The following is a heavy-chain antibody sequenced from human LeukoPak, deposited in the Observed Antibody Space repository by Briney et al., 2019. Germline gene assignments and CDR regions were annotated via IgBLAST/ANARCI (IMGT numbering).Heavy chain of an antibody. D-gene: IGHD1-26*01. J-gene: IGHJ4*02. CDR2: IYYSGST. Sequence: SETLSLTCTVSGGSISSYYWSWIRQPPGKGLEWIGYIYYSGSTNYNPSLKSRVTISVDTSKNQFSLKLSSVTAADTAVYYCAREVGGSYFDYWGQGTLVTVSS. CDR3: AREVGGSYFDY. V-gene: IGHV4-59*01. CDR1: GGSISSYY.